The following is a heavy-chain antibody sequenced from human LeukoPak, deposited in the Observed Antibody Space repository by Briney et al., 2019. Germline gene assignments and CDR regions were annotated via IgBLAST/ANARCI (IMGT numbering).Heavy chain of an antibody. CDR1: GESFTTFY. CDR3: ARPTAMVRGVTPGGAFDI. D-gene: IGHD3-10*01. V-gene: IGHV4-34*01. Sequence: SETLSLTCAVYGESFTTFYWGWIRQTPGKGLEWIGEINHTGSTNYNPSLKSRVTISVDTSKNQFSLKLSSVTAADTAVYYCARPTAMVRGVTPGGAFDIWGQGTMVTVSS. CDR2: INHTGST. J-gene: IGHJ3*02.